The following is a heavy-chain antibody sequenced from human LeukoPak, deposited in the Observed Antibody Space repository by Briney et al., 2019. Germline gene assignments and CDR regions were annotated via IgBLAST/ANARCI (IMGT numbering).Heavy chain of an antibody. CDR2: IYHADTPN. V-gene: IGHV5-51*01. D-gene: IGHD2-21*02. CDR3: ARRSYWGGDCTRSVHYYYVMDV. J-gene: IGHJ6*02. CDR1: GYIFTYCW. Sequence: GESMKISCKGSGYIFTYCWIGWVRQMPGKGLEWMGIIYHADTPNISWPSFQGQGTISADKTISTDYLQWSSLKASDTAIYYCARRSYWGGDCTRSVHYYYVMDVWGQGATVTVCS.